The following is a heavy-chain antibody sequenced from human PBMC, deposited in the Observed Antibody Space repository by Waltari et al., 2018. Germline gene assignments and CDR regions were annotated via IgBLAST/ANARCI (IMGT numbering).Heavy chain of an antibody. J-gene: IGHJ3*01. CDR2: MAKDGSKE. V-gene: IGHV3-7*01. CDR1: GITFSDSW. CDR3: TRDWYSYMSFDV. D-gene: IGHD2-21*01. Sequence: DVQLVESGGGLVQPGGSLRLSCVASGITFSDSWLSWFRQAPGEGLEWVADMAKDGSKEYYADSVRGRFTISRDNGKNSLYLQMNDLRAEDTAVYYCTRDWYSYMSFDVWGQGTVVTVSS.